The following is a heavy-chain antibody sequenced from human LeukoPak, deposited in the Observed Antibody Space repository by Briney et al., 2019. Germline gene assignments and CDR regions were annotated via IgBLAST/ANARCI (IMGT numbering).Heavy chain of an antibody. CDR1: GGSISSYY. D-gene: IGHD2-2*02. Sequence: SETLSLTCTVSGGSISSYYWSWIRQPPGKGLEWIGYIYSSGSTNYNPSLKSRVTISVDTSKNQFSLKLSSVTAADTAVYYCASSPRGAKNGVVPAAIGYWGQGTLVTVSS. CDR2: IYSSGST. CDR3: ASSPRGAKNGVVPAAIGY. V-gene: IGHV4-59*01. J-gene: IGHJ4*02.